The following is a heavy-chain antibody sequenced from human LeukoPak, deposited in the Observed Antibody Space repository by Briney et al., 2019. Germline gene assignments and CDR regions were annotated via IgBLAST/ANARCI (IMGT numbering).Heavy chain of an antibody. V-gene: IGHV3-48*02. CDR3: ARDSTTPEYSYGFVVTYKSDAFDI. Sequence: GGSLRLSCAASGFTFSSYSMNWVRQAPGKGLEWVSYISSSSSTICYADSVKGRFTISRDNAKNSLYLQMNSLRDEDTAVYYCARDSTTPEYSYGFVVTYKSDAFDIWGQGTMVTVSS. CDR2: ISSSSSTI. D-gene: IGHD5-18*01. CDR1: GFTFSSYS. J-gene: IGHJ3*02.